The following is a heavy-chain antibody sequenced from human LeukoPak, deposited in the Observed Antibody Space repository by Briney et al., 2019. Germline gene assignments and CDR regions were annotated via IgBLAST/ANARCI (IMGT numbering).Heavy chain of an antibody. V-gene: IGHV3-23*01. CDR1: GFTFSSYA. CDR2: ISGSGGNT. CDR3: AKAAVAGTSRGYDFDY. Sequence: GGALRLSCAASGFTFSSYAMSWVRQAPGKGLEGVSAISGSGGNTYYPDCVKGRLTISRDNSKNTLYLQMHSLRAEDMDVYYCAKAAVAGTSRGYDFDYWGQGTLVTVSS. J-gene: IGHJ4*02. D-gene: IGHD6-19*01.